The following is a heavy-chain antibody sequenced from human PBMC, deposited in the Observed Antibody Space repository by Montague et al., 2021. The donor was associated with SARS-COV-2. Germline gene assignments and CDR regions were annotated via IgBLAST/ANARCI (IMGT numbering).Heavy chain of an antibody. V-gene: IGHV3-23*01. Sequence: SLRLSCAASGFPFNTYTMTWVRQAPGKGLEWVSSIFGSGAGTYYADSVQGRVTISRDNSKNTLYLQLHSLRAGDTAVYYCAKNGGSGSLVHWYFDLWGRGTPVAVSS. J-gene: IGHJ2*01. D-gene: IGHD3-16*01. CDR1: GFPFNTYT. CDR2: IFGSGAGT. CDR3: AKNGGSGSLVHWYFDL.